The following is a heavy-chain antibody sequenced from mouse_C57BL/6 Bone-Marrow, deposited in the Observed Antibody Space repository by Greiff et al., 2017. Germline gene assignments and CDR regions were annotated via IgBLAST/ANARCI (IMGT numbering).Heavy chain of an antibody. CDR3: ASPISFAY. CDR2: ISYDGSN. Sequence: ESGPGLVKPSQSLSLTCSVTGYSITSGYYWNWIRQFPGNKLEWMGYISYDGSNNYNPSLKNRISITRDTSKNQFFLKLNSVTTEDTATYYCASPISFAYWGQGTLVTVSA. J-gene: IGHJ3*01. CDR1: GYSITSGYY. V-gene: IGHV3-6*01.